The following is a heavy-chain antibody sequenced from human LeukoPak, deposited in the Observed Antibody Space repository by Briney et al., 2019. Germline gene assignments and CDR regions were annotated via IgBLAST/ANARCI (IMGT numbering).Heavy chain of an antibody. CDR2: IKQDGSEK. D-gene: IGHD3-3*01. J-gene: IGHJ4*02. CDR3: ARDQGDFWSGYGRDY. V-gene: IGHV3-7*01. CDR1: GFTFSSYW. Sequence: GGSLRLSCAASGFTFSSYWMSWVRQAPGKGLEWVANIKQDGSEKYYVDSVKGRFTISRDNAKNSLYLQMNGLRAEDTAVYYCARDQGDFWSGYGRDYWGQGTLVTVSS.